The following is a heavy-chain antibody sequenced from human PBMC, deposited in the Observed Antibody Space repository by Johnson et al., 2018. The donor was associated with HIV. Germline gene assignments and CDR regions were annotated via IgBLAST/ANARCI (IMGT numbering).Heavy chain of an antibody. Sequence: EVQLVESGGGLVQPRGSLRLSCAASGFNFSDHYMDWVRQAPGRGLEWVGRSRRKVNSYTTEYAASVKGRFTISRDNAKNSLYLQMNSLRAEDTAVYYCARDGYSSGWYGNDAFDIWGQGTMVTVSS. CDR1: GFNFSDHY. D-gene: IGHD6-19*01. V-gene: IGHV3-72*01. CDR3: ARDGYSSGWYGNDAFDI. CDR2: SRRKVNSYTT. J-gene: IGHJ3*02.